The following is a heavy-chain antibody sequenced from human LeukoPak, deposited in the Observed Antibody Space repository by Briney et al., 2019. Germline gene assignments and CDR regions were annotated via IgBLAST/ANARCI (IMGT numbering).Heavy chain of an antibody. V-gene: IGHV1-69*04. J-gene: IGHJ5*02. D-gene: IGHD6-13*01. CDR3: ARDRRAQPLMDP. Sequence: SVKVSCKTSGGTFSSYAISWVRQAPGQGLEWMGRIIPILGIANYAQKFQGRVTITADKSTSTAYMELSSLRSEDTAVYYCARDRRAQPLMDPWGQGTLVTVSS. CDR1: GGTFSSYA. CDR2: IIPILGIA.